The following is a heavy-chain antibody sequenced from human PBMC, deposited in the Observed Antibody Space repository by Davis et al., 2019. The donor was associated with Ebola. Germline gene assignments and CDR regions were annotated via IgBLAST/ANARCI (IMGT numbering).Heavy chain of an antibody. Sequence: GESLKISCAASGFTFSSYAMSWVRQAPGKGLEWVSAISGNGGSTYYADSVKGRFTISRDNSKNTLYLQMNSLRVEDTAIYYCAKDKNYDFWSGYPHDTFDIWGQGTMVTVSS. CDR3: AKDKNYDFWSGYPHDTFDI. CDR1: GFTFSSYA. CDR2: ISGNGGST. J-gene: IGHJ3*02. D-gene: IGHD3-3*01. V-gene: IGHV3-23*01.